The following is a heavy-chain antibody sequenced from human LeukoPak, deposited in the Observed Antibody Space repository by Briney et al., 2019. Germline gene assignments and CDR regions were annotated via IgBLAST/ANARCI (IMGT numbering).Heavy chain of an antibody. CDR3: ARGSGNAMGNY. J-gene: IGHJ4*02. CDR2: IHPNSGGT. CDR1: GYAFIDHH. V-gene: IGHV1-2*02. D-gene: IGHD5-12*01. Sequence: ASVKVSCKTSGYAFIDHHMHWVRQAPGQGLEWMGWIHPNSGGTNYAQRFQGRVTMTRDTSISTAYMELSRLRSDDTAVYYCARGSGNAMGNYWGQGTLVTVSS.